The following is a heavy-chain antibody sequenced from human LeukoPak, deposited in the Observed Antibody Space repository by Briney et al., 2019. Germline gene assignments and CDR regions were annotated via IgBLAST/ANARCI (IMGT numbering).Heavy chain of an antibody. J-gene: IGHJ6*03. CDR3: ARGTIFGPRYYYMDV. Sequence: SETLSLTCTVSGGSISSYYWSWLRQPPGKGLEWIGEINHSGSTNYNPSLKSRVTISVDTSKNQFSLKLSSVTAADTAVYYCARGTIFGPRYYYMDVWGKGTTVTVSS. V-gene: IGHV4-34*01. D-gene: IGHD3-3*01. CDR2: INHSGST. CDR1: GGSISSYY.